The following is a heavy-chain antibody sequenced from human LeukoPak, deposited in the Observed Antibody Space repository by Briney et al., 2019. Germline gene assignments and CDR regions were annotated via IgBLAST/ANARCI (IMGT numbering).Heavy chain of an antibody. V-gene: IGHV1-18*01. CDR3: ARDIGTDYGDFSDAFDI. Sequence: ASVKVSYKASGYTFTSYGISWVRQAPGQGLEWMGWISAYNGNTNYAQKLQGRVTMTTDTSTSTAYMELRSLRSDDTAVYYCARDIGTDYGDFSDAFDIWGQGTMVTVSS. CDR2: ISAYNGNT. J-gene: IGHJ3*02. D-gene: IGHD4-17*01. CDR1: GYTFTSYG.